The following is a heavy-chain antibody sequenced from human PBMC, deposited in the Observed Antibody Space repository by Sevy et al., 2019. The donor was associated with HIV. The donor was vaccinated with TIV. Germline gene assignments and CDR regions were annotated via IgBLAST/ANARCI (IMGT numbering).Heavy chain of an antibody. Sequence: GGSLRLSCAASGFPFSNYWMTWVRQAPGKGLEWVANINQDGNEKYYVGSVKGRFTNSRDNAKNSLYLQMNSLRAEDTAVYYCARERYSYGYYYMDVWGKGTTVTVSS. CDR3: ARERYSYGYYYMDV. D-gene: IGHD5-18*01. CDR2: INQDGNEK. J-gene: IGHJ6*03. V-gene: IGHV3-7*01. CDR1: GFPFSNYW.